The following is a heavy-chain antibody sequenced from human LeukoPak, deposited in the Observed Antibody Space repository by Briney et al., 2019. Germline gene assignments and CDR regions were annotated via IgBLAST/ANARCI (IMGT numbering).Heavy chain of an antibody. CDR3: ASSTASTGYCSSTSCYLEWGY. Sequence: SETLSLTCTVSGGSFSSSSYYWGWIRQPPGKGLEWIGSIYYSGSTYYNPSLKSRVTISVDTSKNQFSLKLSSVTAADTAVYYCASSTASTGYCSSTSCYLEWGYWGQGTLVTVSS. D-gene: IGHD2-2*01. J-gene: IGHJ4*02. CDR2: IYYSGST. V-gene: IGHV4-39*01. CDR1: GGSFSSSSYY.